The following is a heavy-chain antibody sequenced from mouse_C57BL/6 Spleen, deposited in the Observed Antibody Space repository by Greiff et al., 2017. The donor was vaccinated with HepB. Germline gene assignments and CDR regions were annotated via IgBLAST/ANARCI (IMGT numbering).Heavy chain of an antibody. J-gene: IGHJ3*01. CDR2: IDPENGDT. D-gene: IGHD2-5*01. CDR1: GFNIKDDY. Sequence: VQLQQSGAELVRPGASVKLSCTASGFNIKDDYMHWVKQRPEQGLEWIGWIDPENGDTEYASKFQGKATITADTSSNTAYLQLSSLTSEDTAVYYCTTYSRFAYWGQRTLVTVSA. CDR3: TTYSRFAY. V-gene: IGHV14-4*01.